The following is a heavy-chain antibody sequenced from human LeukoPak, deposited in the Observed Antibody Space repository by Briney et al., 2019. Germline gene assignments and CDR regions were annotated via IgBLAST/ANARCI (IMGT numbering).Heavy chain of an antibody. CDR3: ARDSLLVTPRGMDV. J-gene: IGHJ6*02. V-gene: IGHV3-33*01. D-gene: IGHD2-21*02. Sequence: GGSLRLSCAASGFTFSSYDMHWVRQAPGKGLEWVAVIWYDGSNKYYADSVKGRFTISRDNSKNTLYLQMNSLRAEDTAVYYCARDSLLVTPRGMDVWGQGTTVTVSS. CDR2: IWYDGSNK. CDR1: GFTFSSYD.